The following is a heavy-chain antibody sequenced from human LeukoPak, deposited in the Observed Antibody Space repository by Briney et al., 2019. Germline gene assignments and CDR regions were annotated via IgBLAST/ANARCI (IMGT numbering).Heavy chain of an antibody. Sequence: SETLSLTCTVSGGSISSTGYYWGWIRQPPGKGLEWLANIHYGGSPYYNSSLKSRVTISVDTSKNQFSLKLSSVTAADTAVYYCASSGYYLDWFDPWGQGTLVTVSS. D-gene: IGHD3-22*01. J-gene: IGHJ5*02. CDR2: IHYGGSP. CDR1: GGSISSTGYY. V-gene: IGHV4-39*07. CDR3: ASSGYYLDWFDP.